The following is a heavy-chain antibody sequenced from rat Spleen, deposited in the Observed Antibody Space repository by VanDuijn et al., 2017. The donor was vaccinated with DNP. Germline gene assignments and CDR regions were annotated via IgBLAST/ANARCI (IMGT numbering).Heavy chain of an antibody. Sequence: QVQLKESGPGLVQPSQTLSLTCTVSGFSLTSYHVSWVRQPPGKGLEWMGRMRYNGDTSYNSALKSRLSISRDTSKNQVFLKMNRLQTDDTGTYYCARDYSDGSYYYAFDYWGQGVMVTVSS. CDR3: ARDYSDGSYYYAFDY. CDR2: MRYNGDT. V-gene: IGHV2-63*01. D-gene: IGHD1-12*02. J-gene: IGHJ2*01. CDR1: GFSLTSYH.